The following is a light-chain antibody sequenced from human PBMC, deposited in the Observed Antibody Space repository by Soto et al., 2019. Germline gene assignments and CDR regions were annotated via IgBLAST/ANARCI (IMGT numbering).Light chain of an antibody. Sequence: QSALTQPASVSGSPGQTITISCSGTSSDVGSYSHVAWYQQIPGKTPILIIYEVTYRPSGVSHRFSVSKSGNTASLTICGLQAGDEADYYCISYAGNITSYVFGTGTKVTVL. J-gene: IGLJ1*01. CDR1: SSDVGSYSH. CDR3: ISYAGNITSYV. V-gene: IGLV2-14*01. CDR2: EVT.